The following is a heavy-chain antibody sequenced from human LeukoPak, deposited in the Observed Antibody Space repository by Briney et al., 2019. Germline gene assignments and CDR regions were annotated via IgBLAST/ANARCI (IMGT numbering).Heavy chain of an antibody. V-gene: IGHV3-48*01. D-gene: IGHD1-26*01. CDR3: ARTEVGTTFKHCYYYMDV. Sequence: PGRSLRLSCAASGFTFSSYGMHWVRQAPGKGLEWVSYISSSRSTRYYADSVKGRFTISRDNAENSLYLQMNSLRAEDTAVYYCARTEVGTTFKHCYYYMDVWGKGTTVTVSS. J-gene: IGHJ6*03. CDR1: GFTFSSYG. CDR2: ISSSRSTR.